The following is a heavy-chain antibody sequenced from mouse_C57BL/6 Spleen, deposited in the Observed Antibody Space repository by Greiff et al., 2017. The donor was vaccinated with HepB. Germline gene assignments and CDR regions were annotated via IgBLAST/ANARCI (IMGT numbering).Heavy chain of an antibody. CDR2: IDPSDSYT. D-gene: IGHD2-14*01. CDR3: ARKCDAYDGLYYYAMDD. CDR1: GYTFTSYW. J-gene: IGHJ4*01. Sequence: QVQLQQPGAELVMPGASVKLSCKASGYTFTSYWMHWVKQRPGQGLEWIGEIDPSDSYTNYNQKFKGKSTLTVDKSSSTAYMQLSSLTSADSAVYYCARKCDAYDGLYYYAMDDWGQGTSVTVSS. V-gene: IGHV1-69*01.